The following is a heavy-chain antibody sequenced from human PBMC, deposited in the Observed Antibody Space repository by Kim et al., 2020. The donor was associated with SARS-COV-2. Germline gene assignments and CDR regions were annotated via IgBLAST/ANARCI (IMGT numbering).Heavy chain of an antibody. V-gene: IGHV4-34*01. CDR2: INHSGST. Sequence: SETLSLTCAVYGGSFSGYYWSWIRQPPGKGLEWIGEINHSGSTNYNPSLKSRVTISVDTSKNQFSLKLSSVTAADTTVYYCARGRGVTYGSGSSTIDYWGQGARVTVSS. CDR1: GGSFSGYY. D-gene: IGHD3-10*01. J-gene: IGHJ4*02. CDR3: ARGRGVTYGSGSSTIDY.